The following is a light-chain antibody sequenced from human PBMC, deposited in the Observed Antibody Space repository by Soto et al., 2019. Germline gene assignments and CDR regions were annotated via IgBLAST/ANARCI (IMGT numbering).Light chain of an antibody. V-gene: IGKV1-39*01. CDR1: QTIRNY. J-gene: IGKJ1*01. CDR2: AAS. CDR3: QQSNSFPWT. Sequence: DIHMTQSPSSLSASVGDRVTITCRASQTIRNYLNWYQQKPGKAPMLLIYAASTLQTGVPSRFIGSGSGTDFTLTISNLLPADFATYYCQQSNSFPWTFGQGTAV.